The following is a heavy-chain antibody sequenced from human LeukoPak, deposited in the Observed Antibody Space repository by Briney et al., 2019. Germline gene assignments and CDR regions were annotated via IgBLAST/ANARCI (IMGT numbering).Heavy chain of an antibody. Sequence: AGSLRLSCAASGFTFDDYGMSWVRQAPGKRLEWVSGINWNGGSTGYADSVKGRFTISRDNAKNSLYLQMNSLRVEDTALYYLVRDAGSFGEYTVCGQGCLVTVSS. J-gene: IGHJ4*02. CDR2: INWNGGST. CDR1: GFTFDDYG. V-gene: IGHV3-20*04. D-gene: IGHD3-16*01. CDR3: VRDAGSFGEYTV.